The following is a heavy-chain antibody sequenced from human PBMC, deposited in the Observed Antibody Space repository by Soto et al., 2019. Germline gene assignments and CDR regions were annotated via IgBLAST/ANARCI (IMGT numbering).Heavy chain of an antibody. Sequence: QVQLVQSGAEVKKPGSSVKVSCKASGGTFSSYAISWVRQAPGQGLEWMGGIIPIFGTANYAQKFQGRVTITADGSTSTAYMELSSLRSEETAVYYCARERRGYYSSTSCYTAPYYYYYGMDVWGQGTTVTVSS. CDR2: IIPIFGTA. CDR1: GGTFSSYA. CDR3: ARERRGYYSSTSCYTAPYYYYYGMDV. D-gene: IGHD2-2*02. J-gene: IGHJ6*02. V-gene: IGHV1-69*01.